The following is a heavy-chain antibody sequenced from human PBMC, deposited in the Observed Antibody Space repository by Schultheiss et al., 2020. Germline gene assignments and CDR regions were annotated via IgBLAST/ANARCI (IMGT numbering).Heavy chain of an antibody. CDR1: GGTFSSYA. Sequence: SVKISCKASGGTFSSYAISWVRQAPGQGLEWMGGIIPIFGTANYAQKFQGRVTITADKSTSTAYMELSSLRSEDTAVYYCARLTNESLGPWGQGTLVTVSS. D-gene: IGHD1-1*01. CDR2: IIPIFGTA. CDR3: ARLTNESLGP. V-gene: IGHV1-69*06. J-gene: IGHJ5*02.